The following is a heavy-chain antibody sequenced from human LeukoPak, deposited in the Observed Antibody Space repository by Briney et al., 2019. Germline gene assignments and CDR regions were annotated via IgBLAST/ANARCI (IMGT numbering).Heavy chain of an antibody. CDR1: GFTFSSYG. J-gene: IGHJ4*02. CDR2: ISGSGGST. Sequence: GTLRLSCAASGFTFSSYGMSWVRQAPGKGLEWVSAISGSGGSTYYADSVKGRFAISRDNSKNTLYLQMNSLRAEDTAVYYCAKQRDEFDYWGQGTLVTVSS. V-gene: IGHV3-23*01. CDR3: AKQRDEFDY.